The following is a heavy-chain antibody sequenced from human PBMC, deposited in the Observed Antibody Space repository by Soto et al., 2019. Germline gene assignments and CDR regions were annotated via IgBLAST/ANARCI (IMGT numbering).Heavy chain of an antibody. J-gene: IGHJ3*02. CDR2: IIPIFGTA. V-gene: IGHV1-69*13. D-gene: IGHD3-22*01. CDR3: ARVCYYDSCGSDAFDI. Sequence: VKVSCKASGGTFSSYAISWVRQAPGQGLEWMGGIIPIFGTANYAQKFQGRVTITADKSTSTAYMELSSLRSEGTAVYYCARVCYYDSCGSDAFDIWGQGTMVTVSS. CDR1: GGTFSSYA.